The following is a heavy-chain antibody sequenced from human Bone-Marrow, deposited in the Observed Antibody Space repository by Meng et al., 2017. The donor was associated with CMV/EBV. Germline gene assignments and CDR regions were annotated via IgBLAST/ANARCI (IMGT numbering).Heavy chain of an antibody. CDR1: AGTFSSYA. D-gene: IGHD3-10*01. J-gene: IGHJ4*02. V-gene: IGHV1-69*06. CDR2: IIPIFGTA. Sequence: QVQLVQSGAEVKKPGSSVKVSCKASAGTFSSYAISWVRQAPGQGLEWMGGIIPIFGTANYAQKFQGRVTITADKSTSIAYMELSSLRFEDTAVYYCARGGSLMVRGAKPGPFGYWGQGTLVTVSS. CDR3: ARGGSLMVRGAKPGPFGY.